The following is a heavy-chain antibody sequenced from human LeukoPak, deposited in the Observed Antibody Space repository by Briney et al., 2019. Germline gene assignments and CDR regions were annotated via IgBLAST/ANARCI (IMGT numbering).Heavy chain of an antibody. CDR2: ISSSGSTI. CDR3: AREAIGYYDSSGYSLDY. J-gene: IGHJ4*02. CDR1: GFTFSSYH. V-gene: IGHV3-48*04. D-gene: IGHD3-22*01. Sequence: GGSPRLSCAASGFTFSSYHINWVRQAPGKGLEWVSYISSSGSTIYYADSVKGRFTISRDNAKNSLYLQMNSLRAEDTAVYYCAREAIGYYDSSGYSLDYWGQGTLVTVSS.